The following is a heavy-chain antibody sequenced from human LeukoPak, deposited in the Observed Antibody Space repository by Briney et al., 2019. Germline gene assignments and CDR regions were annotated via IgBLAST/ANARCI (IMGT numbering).Heavy chain of an antibody. J-gene: IGHJ4*02. CDR2: ISYDGYNK. D-gene: IGHD2-21*02. CDR3: VEPHSDSYSPHFDI. V-gene: IGHV3-30-3*01. CDR1: GFTFNSSS. Sequence: GRSLRLSCAASGFTFNSSSMHWVRQAPSKGLEWVAIISYDGYNKYYADSGNGRLTISRDNSKNTLYMEMNSLRADDTAVYYCVEPHSDSYSPHFDIWGRGPVVTVSS.